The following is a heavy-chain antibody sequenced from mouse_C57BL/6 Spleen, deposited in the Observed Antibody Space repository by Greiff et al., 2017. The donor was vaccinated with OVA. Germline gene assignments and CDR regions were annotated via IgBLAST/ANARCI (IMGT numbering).Heavy chain of an antibody. Sequence: EVHLVESGGGLVKPGGSLKLSCAASGFTFSDYGMHWVRQAPEKGLEWVAYISSGSSTIYYADTVKGRFTISRDNAKNTLFLQMTSLRSEDTAMYYCARGYYGSSWYFDVWGTGTTVTVSS. CDR1: GFTFSDYG. CDR2: ISSGSSTI. D-gene: IGHD1-1*01. CDR3: ARGYYGSSWYFDV. J-gene: IGHJ1*03. V-gene: IGHV5-17*01.